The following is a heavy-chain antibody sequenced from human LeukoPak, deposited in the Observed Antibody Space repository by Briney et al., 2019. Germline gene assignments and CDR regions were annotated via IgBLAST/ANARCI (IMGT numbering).Heavy chain of an antibody. D-gene: IGHD6-19*01. CDR3: ARDPYNTSGRNPYFDY. V-gene: IGHV1-18*01. CDR1: GYSFTRYA. Sequence: ASVKVSCKTSGYSFTRYAIMWVRQAPGQGLEWMWGISTYNGDTNYAQQIQGRVTMTADTSTSTDYMEMRSLTSDDTAVYYCARDPYNTSGRNPYFDYWGQGTLVTVSS. CDR2: ISTYNGDT. J-gene: IGHJ4*02.